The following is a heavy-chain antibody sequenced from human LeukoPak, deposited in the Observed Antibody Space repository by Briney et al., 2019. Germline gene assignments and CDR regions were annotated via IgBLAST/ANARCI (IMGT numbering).Heavy chain of an antibody. Sequence: SVKVSCKASGGTFSSYAISWVRQAPGQGLEWMGGIIPIFGTANYAQKFQGRVTITADESTSTAYMELSSLRSEDTAVYYCARFRRYGDYDTRDDIWGQGTMVTVSS. V-gene: IGHV1-69*13. CDR1: GGTFSSYA. J-gene: IGHJ3*02. CDR2: IIPIFGTA. D-gene: IGHD4-17*01. CDR3: ARFRRYGDYDTRDDI.